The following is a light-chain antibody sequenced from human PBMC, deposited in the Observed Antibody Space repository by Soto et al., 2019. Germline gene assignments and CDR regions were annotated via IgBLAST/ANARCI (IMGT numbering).Light chain of an antibody. J-gene: IGLJ3*02. CDR2: EGS. CDR3: CSYAGRSTLV. Sequence: QSALTQPASVSGSPGQSITISCTGSSSDVGSYNLVSWHQQYPGKAPKLMIYEGSNRPSGVSNRFSGSKSGNTASLTVSGLPAEDEADYYCCSYAGRSTLVFGGGTKLTVL. CDR1: SSDVGSYNL. V-gene: IGLV2-23*01.